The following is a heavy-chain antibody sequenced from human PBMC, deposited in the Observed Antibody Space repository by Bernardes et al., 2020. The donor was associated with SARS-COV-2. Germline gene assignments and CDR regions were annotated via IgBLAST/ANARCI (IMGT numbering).Heavy chain of an antibody. CDR2: ISNKSRYT. CDR3: ARDVYCSSTSCYYYYYYMDV. D-gene: IGHD2-2*01. V-gene: IGHV3-11*05. J-gene: IGHJ6*03. CDR1: GFTFSDYY. Sequence: LRLSCAASGFTFSDYYMTWIRQAPGKGLEWLSYISNKSRYTKYADSVKGRFTISRDNAKTSLYLQMNSLRVDDTAVYYCARDVYCSSTSCYYYYYYMDVWGKGTTVTVSS.